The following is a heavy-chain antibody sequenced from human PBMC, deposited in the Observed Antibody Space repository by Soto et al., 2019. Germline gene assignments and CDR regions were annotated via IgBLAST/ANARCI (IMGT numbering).Heavy chain of an antibody. J-gene: IGHJ6*02. CDR3: ARGPGGGGYDPPYYYYGMDV. CDR1: GGTFSSYA. V-gene: IGHV1-69*06. CDR2: IIPIFGTA. D-gene: IGHD5-12*01. Sequence: ASVKFSCKASGGTFSSYAISWVRQAPGQGLEWMGGIIPIFGTANYAQKFQGRVTITADKSTSTAYMELSSLRSEDTAVYYCARGPGGGGYDPPYYYYGMDVWGQGTTVTVSS.